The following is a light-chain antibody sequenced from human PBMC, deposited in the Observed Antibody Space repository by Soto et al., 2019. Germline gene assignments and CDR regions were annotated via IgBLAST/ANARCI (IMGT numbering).Light chain of an antibody. J-gene: IGLJ2*01. V-gene: IGLV2-8*01. CDR1: SSDIGSYNF. CDR3: TSYAGGNILV. CDR2: EVR. Sequence: QSVLTQPPSASGSPGQSVTISCTGTSSDIGSYNFVSWYQQHPGKAPKVMLYEVRKRPSGVPDRFSGSKSGNTASLTVSGLQADAEAYYYCTSYAGGNILVVGGGTKLTVL.